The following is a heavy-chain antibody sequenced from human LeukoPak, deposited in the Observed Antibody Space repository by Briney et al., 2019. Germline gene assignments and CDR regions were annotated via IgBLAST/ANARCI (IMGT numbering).Heavy chain of an antibody. Sequence: SETLSLTCTVSGGSISSSSYYWGWIRQPPGKGLEWIGSIYYSGSTYYNPSLKSRVTISVDTSKNQFSLKLSSVTAADTAVYYCARVNHYDFWSGYYTGGYSDYWGQGALVTVSS. J-gene: IGHJ4*02. V-gene: IGHV4-39*07. CDR3: ARVNHYDFWSGYYTGGYSDY. CDR2: IYYSGST. D-gene: IGHD3-3*01. CDR1: GGSISSSSYY.